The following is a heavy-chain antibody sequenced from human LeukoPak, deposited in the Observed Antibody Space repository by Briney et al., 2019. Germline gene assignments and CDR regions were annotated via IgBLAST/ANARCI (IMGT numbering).Heavy chain of an antibody. CDR3: AREDSSGYAFDI. V-gene: IGHV4-61*01. CDR1: GGSISVGSYY. J-gene: IGHJ3*02. Sequence: SETLSLTCTDSGGSISVGSYYWTWIRQPPGKGLEWIGYIYYSGSTNYNPSLKSRVTISVDTSKNQFSLKLSSVTAADTAVYYCAREDSSGYAFDIWGQGTMVTVSS. CDR2: IYYSGST. D-gene: IGHD3-22*01.